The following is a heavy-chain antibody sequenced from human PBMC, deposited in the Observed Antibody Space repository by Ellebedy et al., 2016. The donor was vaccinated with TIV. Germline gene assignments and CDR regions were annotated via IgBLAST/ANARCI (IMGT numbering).Heavy chain of an antibody. Sequence: PGGSLRLSCAASGFTFSDYWLGWVRQAPGKGLEWVAIISYDGSKKNYADSVKGRFTMSRDDSRNTLYLQMNSLRVEDTAVYYCAKDKRGVTPTYLDYWGQGTLVTVSS. CDR3: AKDKRGVTPTYLDY. V-gene: IGHV3-30*18. CDR2: ISYDGSKK. CDR1: GFTFSDYW. D-gene: IGHD4-11*01. J-gene: IGHJ4*02.